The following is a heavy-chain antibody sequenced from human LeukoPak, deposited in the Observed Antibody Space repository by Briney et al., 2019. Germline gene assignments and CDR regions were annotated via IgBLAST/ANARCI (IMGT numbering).Heavy chain of an antibody. J-gene: IGHJ4*02. Sequence: GGSLRLSCVASGFTFSNYWMNWVRQAPGKGLEWVANIKGDGSEKYYVDSVKGRFTISRDNAKKSVYLQMSSLRDEDTAVYYCARGRRDTQYQVFDYWGQGTLVTVSS. CDR1: GFTFSNYW. CDR3: ARGRRDTQYQVFDY. V-gene: IGHV3-7*01. D-gene: IGHD2-2*01. CDR2: IKGDGSEK.